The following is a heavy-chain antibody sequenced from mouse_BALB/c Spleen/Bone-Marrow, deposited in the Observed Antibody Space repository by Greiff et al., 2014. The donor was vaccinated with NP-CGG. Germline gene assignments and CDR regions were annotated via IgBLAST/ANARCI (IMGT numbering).Heavy chain of an antibody. D-gene: IGHD1-1*01. CDR2: INNNGGST. V-gene: IGHV5-6-3*01. CDR1: GFTFSSYG. Sequence: DVKLQESGGGLVQPGGSLKLSCVASGFTFSSYGMSWVRQTTDKRLELVATINNNGGSTYYPDSVKGQFTISRDNAKNTLYLQMSSLKSEDTAMYYCARVYGWYFDVWGAGTTVTVSS. CDR3: ARVYGWYFDV. J-gene: IGHJ1*01.